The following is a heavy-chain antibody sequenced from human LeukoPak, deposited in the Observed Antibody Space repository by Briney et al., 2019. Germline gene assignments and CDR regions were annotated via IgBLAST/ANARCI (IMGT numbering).Heavy chain of an antibody. V-gene: IGHV4-59*08. CDR2: IYYSGST. D-gene: IGHD1-1*01. J-gene: IGHJ4*02. Sequence: SDPLPLTCSVCCVSLSSYYWLWIRQPPGKGLEWIGYIYYSGSTNQHPSLKSRVTIPIDTYKNQFSLTQSSVTAARTAVYYCARHLAIWKQYFDYWGQGNLVTVSS. CDR1: CVSLSSYY. CDR3: ARHLAIWKQYFDY.